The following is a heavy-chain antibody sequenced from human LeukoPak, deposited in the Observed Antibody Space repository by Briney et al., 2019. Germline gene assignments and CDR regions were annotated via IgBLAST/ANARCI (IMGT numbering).Heavy chain of an antibody. CDR2: IIPIFGTA. J-gene: IGHJ3*02. CDR1: GGTFSSYA. D-gene: IGHD1-1*01. CDR3: ARDLETGTTYHGAFDI. Sequence: ASVKVSCKASGGTFSSYAISWVRQAPGQGLEWMGGIIPIFGTANYAQKFQGRVTITADKSTSTAYMELSSLRSEDTAVYYCARDLETGTTYHGAFDIWGQGTMVTVSS. V-gene: IGHV1-69*06.